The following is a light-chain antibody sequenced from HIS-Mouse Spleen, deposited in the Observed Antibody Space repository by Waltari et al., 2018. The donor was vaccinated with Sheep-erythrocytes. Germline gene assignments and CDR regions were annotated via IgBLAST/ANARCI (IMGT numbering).Light chain of an antibody. CDR3: LQDYNYPWT. CDR1: QGIRND. V-gene: IGKV1-6*01. Sequence: AIQMTQSPSSLSASVGDRVTITCRASQGIRNDLGWYQPKPGKAPKLLIYAASSLQSGVPSRFSDSGSGTDFTLTISSLQPEDFATYYCLQDYNYPWTFGQGTKVEIK. J-gene: IGKJ1*01. CDR2: AAS.